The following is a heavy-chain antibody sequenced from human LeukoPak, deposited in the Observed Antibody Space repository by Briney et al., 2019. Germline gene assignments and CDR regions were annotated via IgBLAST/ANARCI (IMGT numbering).Heavy chain of an antibody. J-gene: IGHJ6*03. Sequence: GGSLRLSCAASGFTFSSYSMNWVRQAPGKGLEWVSSISSGSSYIYYADSVKGRFTISRDNAKNSLYLQMNSLRAEDTAVYYCARYGYRWDENNYYYMDVWGKGTTVTVSS. D-gene: IGHD5-18*01. CDR1: GFTFSSYS. CDR3: ARYGYRWDENNYYYMDV. CDR2: ISSGSSYI. V-gene: IGHV3-21*01.